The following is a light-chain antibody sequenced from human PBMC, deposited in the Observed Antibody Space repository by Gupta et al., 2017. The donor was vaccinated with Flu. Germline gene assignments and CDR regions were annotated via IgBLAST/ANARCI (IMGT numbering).Light chain of an antibody. J-gene: IGLJ3*02. Sequence: NFMLTQPHSVSESPGKTVTISCTRSSGSIASNYVQWYQQRPGSAPTTVIYADNQRPSGVPDRFSGSIDSSSNSASLTISGLKNEDEADYYCQSYDSSNWVFGGGTKLTVL. CDR1: SGSIASNY. CDR2: ADN. V-gene: IGLV6-57*03. CDR3: QSYDSSNWV.